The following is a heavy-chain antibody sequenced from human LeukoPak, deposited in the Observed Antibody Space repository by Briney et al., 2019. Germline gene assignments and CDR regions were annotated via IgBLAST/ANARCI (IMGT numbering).Heavy chain of an antibody. CDR3: AREFYYRSAHTFGGVIPSQRYYYYMDV. V-gene: IGHV1-69*06. D-gene: IGHD3-16*02. CDR1: GGTFSSYA. Sequence: SVKVSCKASGGTFSSYAISWVRQAPGQGLEWMGGIIPIFGTANYAQKFQGRVTITADKSTSTAYMELSSLRSEDTAVYYCAREFYYRSAHTFGGVIPSQRYYYYMDVWGKGTTVTVSS. J-gene: IGHJ6*03. CDR2: IIPIFGTA.